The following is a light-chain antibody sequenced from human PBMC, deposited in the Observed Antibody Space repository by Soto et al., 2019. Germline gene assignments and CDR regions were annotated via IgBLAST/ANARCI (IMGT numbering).Light chain of an antibody. CDR2: GAS. J-gene: IGKJ1*01. V-gene: IGKV3-20*01. CDR3: QQYVSSPWT. CDR1: QTIRSNY. Sequence: ETVLTQSPGTLSLSPGERATLSCRASQTIRSNYLAWYRQTPGQAPRLLIYGASNRATGIPDRFSGSGSGTDFTLIISRLEPEDFALYYCQQYVSSPWTFGQGTKVEI.